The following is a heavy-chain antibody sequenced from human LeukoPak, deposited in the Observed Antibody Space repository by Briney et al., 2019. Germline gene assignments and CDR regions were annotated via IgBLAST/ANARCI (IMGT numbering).Heavy chain of an antibody. CDR3: ARDKGDYGDYVFDY. Sequence: PSETLSPTCAVSGGSISSGGYSWSWIRQPPGKGLEWIGYIYHSGSTYYNPSLKSRVTISVDRSKNQFSLKLSSVTAADTAVYYCARDKGDYGDYVFDYWGQGTPVTVSS. CDR2: IYHSGST. CDR1: GGSISSGGYS. V-gene: IGHV4-30-2*01. J-gene: IGHJ4*02. D-gene: IGHD4-17*01.